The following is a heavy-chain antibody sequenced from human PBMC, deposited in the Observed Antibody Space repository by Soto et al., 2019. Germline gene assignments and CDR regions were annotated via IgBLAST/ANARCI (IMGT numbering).Heavy chain of an antibody. J-gene: IGHJ6*02. CDR1: GFTFRSYA. V-gene: IGHV3-23*01. Sequence: GGSLRLSCAASGFTFRSYAMSWVRQAPGKGLEWVSAISGSGGSTYYTDSVKGRFTISRDNSETTMYLQMNSLRADDTAVYYCAKDKWGFTYGKGFLNPTLHGLDVWGQGTTVTVSS. CDR3: AKDKWGFTYGKGFLNPTLHGLDV. CDR2: ISGSGGST. D-gene: IGHD5-18*01.